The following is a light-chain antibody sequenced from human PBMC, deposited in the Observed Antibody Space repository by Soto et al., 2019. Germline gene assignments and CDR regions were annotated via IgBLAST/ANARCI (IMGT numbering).Light chain of an antibody. Sequence: DIQMTQSPSSLSATVGDRVTITCRASQSISTYLNWYQRKPGKGPNLLIYDASSLQGGVPSRFSGSGSGTDFSLTISSLQAEDFATYYCQLSYSIPWTFGKGTKADIK. CDR1: QSISTY. CDR3: QLSYSIPWT. V-gene: IGKV1-39*01. CDR2: DAS. J-gene: IGKJ1*01.